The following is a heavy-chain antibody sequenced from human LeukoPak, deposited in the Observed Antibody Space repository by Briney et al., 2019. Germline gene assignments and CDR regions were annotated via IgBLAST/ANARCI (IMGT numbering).Heavy chain of an antibody. CDR2: IYTSGST. CDR3: ARDRGHYYGSGSYSPFDY. CDR1: GGSISSGSYY. J-gene: IGHJ4*02. D-gene: IGHD3-10*01. V-gene: IGHV4-61*02. Sequence: SDTLSLTCTVSGGSISSGSYYWSWIRQPAGKGLEWIGRIYTSGSTNYNPSLKSRVTISVDTSKNQFSLKLSSVTAADTAVYYCARDRGHYYGSGSYSPFDYWGQGTLVTVSS.